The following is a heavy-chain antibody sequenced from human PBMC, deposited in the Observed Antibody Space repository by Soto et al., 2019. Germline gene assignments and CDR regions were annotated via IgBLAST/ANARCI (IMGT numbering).Heavy chain of an antibody. CDR2: ISSSSSYT. CDR1: GFTFSDYY. V-gene: IGHV3-11*05. D-gene: IGHD4-17*01. Sequence: SLRLSCAASGFTFSDYYMSWIRQAPGQGLAWDSYISSSSSYTNYAASVKGRFTISRDNAKNSLYLQMNSLRAEDTAVYYCAGALPNLGSVTREYGMDVWGQGTTVTVSS. J-gene: IGHJ6*02. CDR3: AGALPNLGSVTREYGMDV.